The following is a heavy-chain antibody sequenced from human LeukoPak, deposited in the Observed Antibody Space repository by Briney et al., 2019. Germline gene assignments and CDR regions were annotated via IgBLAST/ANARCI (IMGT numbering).Heavy chain of an antibody. Sequence: SETLSLTCAVYGGSFSSYYWSWIRQPPGKGLEWIGEINHSGGTNYNPSLKSRVTISVDTSNNQFSLKVRSVTAADTAVYYCAMNWGTGRTLDYWGQGTLVTVSS. CDR1: GGSFSSYY. V-gene: IGHV4-34*01. CDR3: AMNWGTGRTLDY. CDR2: INHSGGT. D-gene: IGHD7-27*01. J-gene: IGHJ4*02.